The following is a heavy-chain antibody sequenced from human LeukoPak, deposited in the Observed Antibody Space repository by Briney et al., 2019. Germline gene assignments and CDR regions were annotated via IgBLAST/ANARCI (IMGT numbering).Heavy chain of an antibody. Sequence: SETLSLTCTVSGVSISIFYWTWIRQPPGKGLEWIGYSSNIEGTYYTPSLKSRVTISLDTSKNQFSLRLNSVTAADTAVYYCARVKGSNWLDPWGQGTLVTVSS. CDR2: SSNIEGT. J-gene: IGHJ5*02. CDR3: ARVKGSNWLDP. V-gene: IGHV4-59*01. CDR1: GVSISIFY. D-gene: IGHD6-6*01.